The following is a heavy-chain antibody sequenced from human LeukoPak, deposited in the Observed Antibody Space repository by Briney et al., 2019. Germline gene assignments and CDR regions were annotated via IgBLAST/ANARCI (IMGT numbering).Heavy chain of an antibody. CDR1: GFTFSDYY. V-gene: IGHV3-11*01. CDR3: ARDYGDYSLSYGMDV. CDR2: ISSSGSTI. J-gene: IGHJ6*02. Sequence: KAGGSPRLSCAASGFTFSDYYMSWIRQAPGKGLEWVSYISSSGSTIYYADSVKGRFTISRDNAKNSPYLQMNSLRAEDTAVYYCARDYGDYSLSYGMDVWGQGTTVTVSS. D-gene: IGHD4-17*01.